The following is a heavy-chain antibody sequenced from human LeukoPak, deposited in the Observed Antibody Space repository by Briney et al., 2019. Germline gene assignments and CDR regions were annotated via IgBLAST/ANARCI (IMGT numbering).Heavy chain of an antibody. Sequence: SVKVSRKASGGTFSSYAISWVRQAPGQGLEWMGGIIPIFGTANYAQKFQDRVTITADESTGTAYMELTSLRSEDTAVYYCARGAVRGLIRNNWFDPWGQGTLVTVSS. J-gene: IGHJ5*02. CDR3: ARGAVRGLIRNNWFDP. V-gene: IGHV1-69*01. CDR2: IIPIFGTA. CDR1: GGTFSSYA. D-gene: IGHD3-10*01.